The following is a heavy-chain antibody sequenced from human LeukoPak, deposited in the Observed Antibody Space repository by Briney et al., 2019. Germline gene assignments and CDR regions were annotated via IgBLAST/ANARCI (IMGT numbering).Heavy chain of an antibody. Sequence: GESLKISCKGSGYSFTSYWIGWVRQMPGKGLEWMGIIYPGDSDIRYSPSFQGQVTISADKSISTAYLQWSSLKASDTAMYYCARPGAAAGTQPDYWGQGTLVTVSS. V-gene: IGHV5-51*01. D-gene: IGHD6-13*01. CDR1: GYSFTSYW. CDR2: IYPGDSDI. J-gene: IGHJ4*02. CDR3: ARPGAAAGTQPDY.